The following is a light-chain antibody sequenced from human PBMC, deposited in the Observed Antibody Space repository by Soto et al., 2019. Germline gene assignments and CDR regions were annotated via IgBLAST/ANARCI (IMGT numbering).Light chain of an antibody. Sequence: EIVLTQSPATLSLSPGERATLSCRASQSVSTFLAWYQQKPGQAPRLLIYDAFNRAADVPDRFSDSGSGTDFTLTISSLEPEDFAVYYCQQRSNWPPLTFGQGTRLELK. CDR3: QQRSNWPPLT. J-gene: IGKJ5*01. CDR2: DAF. CDR1: QSVSTF. V-gene: IGKV3-11*01.